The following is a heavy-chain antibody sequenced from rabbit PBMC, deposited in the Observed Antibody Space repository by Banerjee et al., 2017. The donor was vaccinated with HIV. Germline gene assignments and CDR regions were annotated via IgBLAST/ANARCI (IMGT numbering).Heavy chain of an antibody. CDR1: GFSFSSSYY. Sequence: QEQLVESGGGLIKPGASLTLTCTASGFSFSSSYYMCWVRQAPGKGLEWIACIYGGSSGITYYASWAKGRFTISKTSSTTVTLQMTSLTAADTATYFCARGDGAYAGYASLWGPGTLVTVS. J-gene: IGHJ4*01. CDR3: ARGDGAYAGYASL. V-gene: IGHV1S45*01. D-gene: IGHD7-1*01. CDR2: IYGGSSGIT.